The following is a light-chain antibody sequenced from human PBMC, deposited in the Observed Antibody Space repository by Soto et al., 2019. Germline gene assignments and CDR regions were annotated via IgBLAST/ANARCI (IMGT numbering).Light chain of an antibody. J-gene: IGLJ3*02. CDR1: NSGSKS. Sequence: SYELTQPPSVSVAPGQTARITCGGNNSGSKSVHWYQQKPGQAPVLVVYGDSDRPSGIPERFSGSNSGNTATLTISRVEAGDEADYYCQVWDSSSVGVFGGGTKLTVL. CDR3: QVWDSSSVGV. V-gene: IGLV3-21*02. CDR2: GDS.